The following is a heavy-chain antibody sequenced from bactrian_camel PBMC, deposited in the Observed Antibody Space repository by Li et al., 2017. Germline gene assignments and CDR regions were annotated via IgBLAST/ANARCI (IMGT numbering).Heavy chain of an antibody. CDR2: INSSGRNT. D-gene: IGHD6*01. CDR3: AAAAGLLGGTCVDVRVVDY. CDR1: GFTFDDYA. V-gene: IGHV3-1*01. Sequence: VQLVESGGGSVQAGGSLRLSCAASGFTFDDYAMTWVRQAPGEGLEWVSDINSSGRNTNYADSVKGRFIISRDNAKNTLYLQLNSLKPEDTAMYYCAAAAGLLGGTCVDVRVVDYWGQGTQVTVS. J-gene: IGHJ4*01.